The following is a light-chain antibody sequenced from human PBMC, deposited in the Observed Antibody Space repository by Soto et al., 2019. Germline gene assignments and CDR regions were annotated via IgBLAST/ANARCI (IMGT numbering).Light chain of an antibody. J-gene: IGKJ5*01. CDR3: QQTDSLPIT. Sequence: DIQMTQSPSSVSASVGDSVTITCRASQDISTLFAWYQQKPGKAPRLLIYGASALQSGVPSRFSGSGSGTDFTLTISSLQPEDFATYYCQQTDSLPITFGQGTRLEIK. V-gene: IGKV1-12*01. CDR1: QDISTL. CDR2: GAS.